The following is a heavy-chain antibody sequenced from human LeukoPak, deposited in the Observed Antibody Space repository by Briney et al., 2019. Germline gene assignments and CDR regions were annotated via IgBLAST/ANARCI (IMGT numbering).Heavy chain of an antibody. V-gene: IGHV1-2*06. D-gene: IGHD5-12*01. Sequence: ASVKVSCKASGYTFTGYYMHWVRQAPGQGLEWMGRINPNSGGTNYAQKFQGRVTMTRDTSISTAYMELSRLRSDDTAVYYCARGGYDGAGYFDYWGQGTLVTVSS. CDR3: ARGGYDGAGYFDY. CDR2: INPNSGGT. CDR1: GYTFTGYY. J-gene: IGHJ4*02.